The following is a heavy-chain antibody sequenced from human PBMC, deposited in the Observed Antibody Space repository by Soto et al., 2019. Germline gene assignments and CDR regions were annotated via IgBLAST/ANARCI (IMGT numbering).Heavy chain of an antibody. Sequence: QVQLQQWGAGLLKPSETLSLTCAVYGGSFSGYYWSWIRQPPGKGLEWIGEINHSGSTNYNPSLKSRVTISVDTSKNQFSLKLSSVTAADTAVYYCARVGIRVEYYYGSGSYSGNWFDPWGQGTLVTVSS. V-gene: IGHV4-34*01. J-gene: IGHJ5*02. CDR2: INHSGST. D-gene: IGHD3-10*01. CDR1: GGSFSGYY. CDR3: ARVGIRVEYYYGSGSYSGNWFDP.